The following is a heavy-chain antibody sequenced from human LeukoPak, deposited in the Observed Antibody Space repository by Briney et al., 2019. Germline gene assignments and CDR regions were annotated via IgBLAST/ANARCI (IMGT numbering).Heavy chain of an antibody. D-gene: IGHD6-19*01. V-gene: IGHV3-9*03. J-gene: IGHJ4*02. Sequence: PGRSLRLSCAASGFTFDDYAMHWVRQVPGKGLEWVSSISWNSAVTGYADSVKGRFTISRDNAKNSLYLQMNSLRAEDMAFYYCAKDRYSSGWYYFDTWGQGTMVTVSS. CDR3: AKDRYSSGWYYFDT. CDR2: ISWNSAVT. CDR1: GFTFDDYA.